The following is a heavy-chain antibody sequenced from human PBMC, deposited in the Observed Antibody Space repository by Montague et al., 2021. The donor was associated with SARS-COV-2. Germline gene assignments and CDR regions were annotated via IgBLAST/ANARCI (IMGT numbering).Heavy chain of an antibody. CDR2: LSYDERNQ. D-gene: IGHD4-23*01. J-gene: IGHJ4*02. CDR1: GFTISNYV. V-gene: IGHV3-30*04. Sequence: SLRLSCAASGFTISNYVLHWVRQAPGKGLEWVALLSYDERNQYYADSVKGRFTITRYNSKTTLYLQMNSLTIDDTAVYYCAKGRTIIINSPFDYWGQGTPVTVSS. CDR3: AKGRTIIINSPFDY.